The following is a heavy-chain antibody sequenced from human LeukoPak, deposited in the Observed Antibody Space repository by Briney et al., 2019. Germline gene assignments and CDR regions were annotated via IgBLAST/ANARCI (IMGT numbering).Heavy chain of an antibody. CDR3: GRINSAEWFGELSVDP. CDR2: ISSSSFYI. D-gene: IGHD3-10*01. V-gene: IGHV3-21*01. CDR1: GFNSSSYN. J-gene: IGHJ5*02. Sequence: TGGSLRLSCAASGFNSSSYNMNWVRQAPGKGLEWVSSISSSSFYINYADSLKGRFTISRDNAKNSLYLQMNNLRAEDTAVYYCGRINSAEWFGELSVDPWGQGTLVTVSS.